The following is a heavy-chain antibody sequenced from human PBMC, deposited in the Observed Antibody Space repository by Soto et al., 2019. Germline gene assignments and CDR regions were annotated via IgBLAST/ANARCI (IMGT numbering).Heavy chain of an antibody. CDR2: INPSGGST. CDR3: AREFDYYYDSSGYYPTHYYYGMDV. CDR1: GYTFTSYY. V-gene: IGHV1-46*01. D-gene: IGHD3-22*01. J-gene: IGHJ6*02. Sequence: ASVKVSCKASGYTFTSYYMHWVRQAPGQGLEWMGIINPSGGSTSYAQKFQGRVTMTRDTSTSTVYMELSSLRSEDTAVYYCAREFDYYYDSSGYYPTHYYYGMDVWGQGTTVTVS.